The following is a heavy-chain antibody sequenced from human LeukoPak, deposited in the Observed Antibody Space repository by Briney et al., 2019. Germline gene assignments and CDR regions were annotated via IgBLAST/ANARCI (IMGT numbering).Heavy chain of an antibody. Sequence: GGSLRLSCAASGFTFSSYGMHWVRQAPGKGLEWVAVISYDGSNKYYADSVKGRFTISRGNSKNTLYLQMNSLRAEDTAVYYCAKDGAGGATRYFDYWGQGTLVTVSS. CDR2: ISYDGSNK. V-gene: IGHV3-30*18. D-gene: IGHD1-26*01. J-gene: IGHJ4*02. CDR3: AKDGAGGATRYFDY. CDR1: GFTFSSYG.